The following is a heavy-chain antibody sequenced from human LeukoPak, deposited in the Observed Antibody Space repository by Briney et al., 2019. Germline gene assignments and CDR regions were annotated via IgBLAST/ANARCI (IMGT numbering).Heavy chain of an antibody. Sequence: ASVKVSCKASGYTFTGYYMHWVRQAPGQGLEWMGWINPNSGGTNYAQKFQGWVTMTRDTSVSTAYMELRSLTSDDTAVYYCAVWNGYHDFWSGPFDFWGQGTRVSVSS. D-gene: IGHD3-3*01. CDR3: AVWNGYHDFWSGPFDF. J-gene: IGHJ4*02. CDR1: GYTFTGYY. V-gene: IGHV1-2*04. CDR2: INPNSGGT.